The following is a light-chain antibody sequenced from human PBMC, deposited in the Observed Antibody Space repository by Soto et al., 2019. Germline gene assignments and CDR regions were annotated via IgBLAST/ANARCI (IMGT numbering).Light chain of an antibody. CDR3: QQYNAYAQA. CDR2: QAS. CDR1: ERVSRW. Sequence: DIQMTQSPSTLSASVGDRVTITCRASERVSRWLAWYQQKPGRTPKLLIYQASTLETGVPSRDSGSGAGTECTLTISKLQPDHFAPYDVQQYNAYAQAFGQGTRVEIK. J-gene: IGKJ1*01. V-gene: IGKV1-5*03.